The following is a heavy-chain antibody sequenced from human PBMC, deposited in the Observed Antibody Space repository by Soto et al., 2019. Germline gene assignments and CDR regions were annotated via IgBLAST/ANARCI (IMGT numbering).Heavy chain of an antibody. J-gene: IGHJ5*02. CDR1: GGSSGDRGGC. V-gene: IGHV4-39*01. CDR3: ARHGDYYDSSGPRSWFDP. D-gene: IGHD3-22*01. Sequence: GGSSGDRGGCWSSKPQTPGKGLEWIGSIYYSGSTYYNPSLKSRVTISVDTSKNQFSLKLSSVTAADTAVYYCARHGDYYDSSGPRSWFDPWGQGTLVTAPQ. CDR2: IYYSGST.